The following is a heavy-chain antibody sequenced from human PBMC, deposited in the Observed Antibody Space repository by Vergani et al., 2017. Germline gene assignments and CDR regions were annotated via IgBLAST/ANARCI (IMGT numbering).Heavy chain of an antibody. Sequence: DVDLVESGGGFVQPGGSRRLSCAASGFSFRTFSMFWVRQPPGKGLAWVSKISPDGRTTEYADSVRGRFTISRDNANSMLYLQMNSLRDDDTAVYYCVKDNTDGGSFGHFDNWGQGTLVTVSS. D-gene: IGHD1-26*01. CDR2: ISPDGRTT. CDR3: VKDNTDGGSFGHFDN. V-gene: IGHV3-74*03. CDR1: GFSFRTFS. J-gene: IGHJ4*02.